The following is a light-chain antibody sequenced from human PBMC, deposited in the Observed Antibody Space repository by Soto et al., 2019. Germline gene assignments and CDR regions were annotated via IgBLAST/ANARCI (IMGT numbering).Light chain of an antibody. CDR1: ENIKMW. CDR3: QQYNTYSWT. V-gene: IGKV1-5*03. Sequence: IQMTQSPSTLSASVGDRVTITCRASENIKMWVAWYQQKPGQAPRLLIQRASRVERGVPSRFSGSGSDTEFTLTISSLQPEDVATYCCQQYNTYSWTFGQGNKLDTK. CDR2: RAS. J-gene: IGKJ1*01.